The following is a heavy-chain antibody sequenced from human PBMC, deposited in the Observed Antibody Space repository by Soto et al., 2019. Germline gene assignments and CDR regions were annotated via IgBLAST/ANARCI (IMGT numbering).Heavy chain of an antibody. J-gene: IGHJ4*02. CDR1: GYTFTSDW. CDR2: IYPGDSNT. V-gene: IGHV5-51*01. Sequence: GESLKISCKGSGYTFTSDWIGWVRQMPGKGLEWMGIIYPGDSNTRYSPSFQGQVTISADKSISTAYLQWSSLKASDTAMYYCATLPAAAPSYFDYWGQGTLVTVS. CDR3: ATLPAAAPSYFDY. D-gene: IGHD2-2*01.